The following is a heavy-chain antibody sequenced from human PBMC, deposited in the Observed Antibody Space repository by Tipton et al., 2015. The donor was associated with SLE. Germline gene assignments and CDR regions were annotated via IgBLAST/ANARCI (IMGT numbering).Heavy chain of an antibody. Sequence: SLRLSCAASGFTFSRYWMHWVRQAPGNGLVWVARTNEDGSITSYEASVKGRFTISRDNAKNTLYLQMNSLRAEDTALYYCARGIDLSSSRISDYWGQGTLVSVSS. CDR3: ARGIDLSSSRISDY. CDR1: GFTFSRYW. CDR2: TNEDGSIT. J-gene: IGHJ4*02. V-gene: IGHV3-74*01. D-gene: IGHD6-19*01.